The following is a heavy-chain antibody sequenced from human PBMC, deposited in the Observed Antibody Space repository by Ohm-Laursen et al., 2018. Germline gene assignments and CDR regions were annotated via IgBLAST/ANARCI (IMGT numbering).Heavy chain of an antibody. CDR1: GYTFTSYD. CDR3: ARGPYGGNSEVRY. D-gene: IGHD4-23*01. CDR2: MNPNSGNT. Sequence: ASVKVSCKASGYTFTSYDINWVRQATGQGLEWMGWMNPNSGNTGYAQKFQGRVTMTRDTSISTGYMELSTLRSDDTAVYYCARGPYGGNSEVRYWGQGTLVTVSS. V-gene: IGHV1-8*01. J-gene: IGHJ4*02.